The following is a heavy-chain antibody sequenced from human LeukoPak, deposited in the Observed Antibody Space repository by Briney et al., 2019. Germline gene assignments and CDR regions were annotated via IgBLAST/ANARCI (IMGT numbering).Heavy chain of an antibody. D-gene: IGHD6-13*01. J-gene: IGHJ4*02. CDR3: AREGIAAAVVY. V-gene: IGHV4-34*01. CDR1: GGSFSGYY. Sequence: SETLSLTCAVYGGSFSGYYWSWIRQPPGKGREWIGEINHSGSTNYNPSLKSRVTISVDTSKNQFSLKLSSVTAADTAVYYCAREGIAAAVVYWGQGTLVTVSS. CDR2: INHSGST.